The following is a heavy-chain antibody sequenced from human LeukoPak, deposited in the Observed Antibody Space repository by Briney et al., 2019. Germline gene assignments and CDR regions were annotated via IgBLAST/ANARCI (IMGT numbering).Heavy chain of an antibody. CDR1: GYSISSTNYY. D-gene: IGHD3-3*01. V-gene: IGHV4-39*01. CDR2: IFYSGTT. J-gene: IGHJ1*01. CDR3: ARLSDYTSSTH. Sequence: SETLSLTCTVSGYSISSTNYYWGWIRQSPGKGLEWIGSIFYSGTTYYNPSLKSRVTMSLDTSKNQFSLKVRSVTAADTAVYYCARLSDYTSSTHWGQGTWSPSPQ.